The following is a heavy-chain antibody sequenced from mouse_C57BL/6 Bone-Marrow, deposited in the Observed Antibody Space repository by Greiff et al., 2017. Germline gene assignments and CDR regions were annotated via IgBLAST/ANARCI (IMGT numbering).Heavy chain of an antibody. CDR3: ARGITAVVRYFDV. Sequence: VQLQEPGAELVKPGASVKLSCKASGYTFTSYWMNWVKQRPGRGLEWIGRIDPNSGGTKYNEKFKSKATLTVDKPSSTAYMQLSSLTSEDSAVYYCARGITAVVRYFDVWGTGTTVTVSS. CDR2: IDPNSGGT. J-gene: IGHJ1*03. V-gene: IGHV1-72*01. D-gene: IGHD1-1*01. CDR1: GYTFTSYW.